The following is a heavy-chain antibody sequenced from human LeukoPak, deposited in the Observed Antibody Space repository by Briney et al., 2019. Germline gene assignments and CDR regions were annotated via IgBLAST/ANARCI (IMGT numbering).Heavy chain of an antibody. D-gene: IGHD2-15*01. V-gene: IGHV1-8*01. CDR2: MNPNSGNT. CDR3: ARERPIYCSGGSCYFRRSHTLKKNWFDP. CDR1: GYTFTSYD. J-gene: IGHJ5*02. Sequence: SVKVSCKASGYTFTSYDINWVRQATGQGLEWMGWMNPNSGNTGYAQKFQGRVTMTRSTSISTAYMELSSLRSEDTAVYYYARERPIYCSGGSCYFRRSHTLKKNWFDPWGQGTLVTVSS.